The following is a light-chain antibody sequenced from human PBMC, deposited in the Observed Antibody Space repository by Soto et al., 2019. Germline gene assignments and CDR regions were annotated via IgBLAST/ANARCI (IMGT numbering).Light chain of an antibody. CDR3: QSYDSSLSGWV. CDR1: SSNIGAGYN. J-gene: IGLJ3*02. Sequence: QPVLTQSPSVSGAPGQRVTISCTGSSSNIGAGYNVHWYQQHPGTAPKLLIYGNNNRPSGVPDRFSGSKSGTSGSLAITGLQAADEADYYCQSYDSSLSGWVFGGGTKLTVL. CDR2: GNN. V-gene: IGLV1-40*01.